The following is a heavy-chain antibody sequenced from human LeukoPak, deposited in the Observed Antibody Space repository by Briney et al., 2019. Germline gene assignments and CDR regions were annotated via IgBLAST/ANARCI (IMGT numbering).Heavy chain of an antibody. CDR1: GGSFGGYY. J-gene: IGHJ4*02. V-gene: IGHV4-34*01. D-gene: IGHD2-2*01. Sequence: SETLSLTCAVYGGSFGGYYWSWIRQPPGKGLEWIGEINHSGSTNYNPSLKSRVTISVDTSKNQFSLKLSSVTAADTAVYYCARGRGEYCSSTSCSRPDYWGQGTLVTVSS. CDR2: INHSGST. CDR3: ARGRGEYCSSTSCSRPDY.